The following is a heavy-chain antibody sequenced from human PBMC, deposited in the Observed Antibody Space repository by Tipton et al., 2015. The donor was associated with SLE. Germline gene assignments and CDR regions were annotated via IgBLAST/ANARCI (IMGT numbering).Heavy chain of an antibody. J-gene: IGHJ4*02. CDR2: IFYSGST. CDR3: ARVRY. Sequence: LRLSCTVSGASITNSGYYWSWIRQYPGRGLEWIGYIFYSGSTYYNPSLKSRVTMSIDTSKNQFSLKLSSVTAADTAVYYCARVRYWGQGTLVTVSS. V-gene: IGHV4-31*03. CDR1: GASITNSGYY.